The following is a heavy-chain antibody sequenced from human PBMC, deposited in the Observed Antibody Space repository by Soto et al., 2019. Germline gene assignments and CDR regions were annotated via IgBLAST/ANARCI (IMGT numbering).Heavy chain of an antibody. J-gene: IGHJ2*01. Sequence: QVQLVQSGAEVKKPGSSVKVSCKASGGTFNSYALTWVRQAPGHGLEWMGGIIPIFRSTNYAQKFQGRVTITANRSTSTAYMEVSSLRSGHTAVYYCARVLHSAYGGGCRSLYWYFDLWGRGTLVTVSS. CDR3: ARVLHSAYGGGCRSLYWYFDL. CDR1: GGTFNSYA. V-gene: IGHV1-69*06. CDR2: IIPIFRST. D-gene: IGHD2-15*01.